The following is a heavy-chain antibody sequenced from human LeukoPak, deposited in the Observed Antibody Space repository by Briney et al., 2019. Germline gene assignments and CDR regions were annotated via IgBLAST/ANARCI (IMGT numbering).Heavy chain of an antibody. D-gene: IGHD2-2*01. CDR1: GYTFTSYY. V-gene: IGHV1-46*03. J-gene: IGHJ4*02. Sequence: ASVKVSCKTSGYTFTSYYMHWMRQAPGQGFEWVGMINPNGGGTSSAQKIQGRVTLTRDTSTSTVYMDLSSLRSEDTAIYYCARRGGCISTSCNLDYWGQGTLVTVSS. CDR2: INPNGGGT. CDR3: ARRGGCISTSCNLDY.